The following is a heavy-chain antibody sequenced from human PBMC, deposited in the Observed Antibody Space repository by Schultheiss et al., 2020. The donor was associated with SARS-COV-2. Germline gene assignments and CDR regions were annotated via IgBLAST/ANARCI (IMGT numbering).Heavy chain of an antibody. D-gene: IGHD3-3*01. CDR2: IYTSGST. V-gene: IGHV4-4*07. CDR1: GGSISSYY. Sequence: SETLSLTCTVSGGSISSYYWSWIRQLAGKGLEWIGRIYTSGSTNYNPSLKSRVTMSVDTSKNQFSLKLSSVTAADTAVYYCARGSGNYDFWSGYSTYYYYYYMDVWGKGTTVTVSS. J-gene: IGHJ6*03. CDR3: ARGSGNYDFWSGYSTYYYYYYMDV.